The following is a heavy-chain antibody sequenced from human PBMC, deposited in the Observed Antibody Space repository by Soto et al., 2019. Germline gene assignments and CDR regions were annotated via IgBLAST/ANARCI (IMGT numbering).Heavy chain of an antibody. CDR2: ISYDGSNK. D-gene: IGHD6-19*01. Sequence: PGGSLRLSCAVSGFTFSNYAIHWVRQAPGKGLEWLALISYDGSNKYYAGSVEGRFTISRDNSKNTLYLQMSSLRTEDTAVYYCAKARGVAGNYDYYGMDVWGKGTTVTVYS. V-gene: IGHV3-30*18. J-gene: IGHJ6*04. CDR3: AKARGVAGNYDYYGMDV. CDR1: GFTFSNYA.